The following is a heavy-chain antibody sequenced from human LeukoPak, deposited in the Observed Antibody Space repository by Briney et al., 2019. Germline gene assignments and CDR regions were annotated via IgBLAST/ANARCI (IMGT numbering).Heavy chain of an antibody. V-gene: IGHV4-59*08. CDR3: AGRREHRYDFWSGYYPGYYYGMDV. Sequence: SETLSLTCTVSGGSISSYYWSWIRQPPGKGLEWIGYIYYSGSTNYNPSHKSRVTISVVTSKNQFSLKLSSVTAADTAVYYCAGRREHRYDFWSGYYPGYYYGMDVWGQGTTVTVSS. J-gene: IGHJ6*02. CDR2: IYYSGST. CDR1: GGSISSYY. D-gene: IGHD3-3*01.